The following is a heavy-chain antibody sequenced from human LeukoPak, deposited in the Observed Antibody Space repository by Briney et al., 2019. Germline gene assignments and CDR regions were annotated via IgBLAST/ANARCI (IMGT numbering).Heavy chain of an antibody. Sequence: GGSLRLSCAASGFTFSSYSMNWVRQAPGKGLEWVSSISSSSSYIYYADSVKGRFTISRDNAKNSLYLQMNSLRAEDTAVYYCARAFYGDYGNCDYWGQGTLVTVSS. CDR1: GFTFSSYS. J-gene: IGHJ4*02. CDR3: ARAFYGDYGNCDY. V-gene: IGHV3-21*01. CDR2: ISSSSSYI. D-gene: IGHD4-17*01.